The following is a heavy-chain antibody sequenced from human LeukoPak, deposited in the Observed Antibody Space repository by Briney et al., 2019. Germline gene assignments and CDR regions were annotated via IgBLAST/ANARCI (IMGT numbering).Heavy chain of an antibody. V-gene: IGHV3-23*01. CDR3: ATGLEDSNIDY. CDR1: GFTFSSYG. Sequence: GGSLRLSCAASGFTFSSYGMSWVRQAPGKGLEWVSAISGSGGSTYYADSVKGRFTISRDNAKNSVLLEINSLRVEDTAVYYCATGLEDSNIDYWGQGTLVTVSS. J-gene: IGHJ4*02. CDR2: ISGSGGST.